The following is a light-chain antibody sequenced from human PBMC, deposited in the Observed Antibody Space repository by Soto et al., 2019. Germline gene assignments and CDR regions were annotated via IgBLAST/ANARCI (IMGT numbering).Light chain of an antibody. Sequence: QSVLTQPPSASVAPGQRVSISCSGSNSNIAKNNVYWYQQLPGTAPKLLIFRNDQRPSGVPDRLSGSTSGSSASLAISGLRSEDEAVDYCSSWDDRSAILVFGGGTKLTVL. CDR1: NSNIAKNN. J-gene: IGLJ2*01. CDR2: RND. CDR3: SSWDDRSAILV. V-gene: IGLV1-47*01.